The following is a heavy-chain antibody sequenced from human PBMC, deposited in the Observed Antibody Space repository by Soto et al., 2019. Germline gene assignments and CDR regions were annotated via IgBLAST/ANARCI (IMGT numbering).Heavy chain of an antibody. CDR2: IRSKSHGGTT. CDR1: GFTFGGYA. D-gene: IGHD3-22*01. CDR3: AGARDTSGYYFTQY. V-gene: IGHV3-49*03. J-gene: IGHJ1*01. Sequence: GGSLRLSCTGSGFTFGGYAMSWLRQTPGKGLEWVGFIRSKSHGGTTEYAASVKGRFTISRDDSKSIAYMQMDSLKTEDTAVYYCAGARDTSGYYFTQYWGQG.